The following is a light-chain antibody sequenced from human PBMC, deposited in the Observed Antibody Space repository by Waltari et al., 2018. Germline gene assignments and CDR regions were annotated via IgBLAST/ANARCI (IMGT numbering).Light chain of an antibody. CDR2: DAS. J-gene: IGKJ5*01. V-gene: IGKV3-11*01. CDR3: QQRTNGPPVT. Sequence: EIVLTQSPATLSLSPGERATLSCRASQSVSTYLAWYHHKPGQAPRLLIYDASNRATGIPARFSGSGSGTDFTLTISSLEPDDFAVYYCQQRTNGPPVTFGQGTRLDLK. CDR1: QSVSTY.